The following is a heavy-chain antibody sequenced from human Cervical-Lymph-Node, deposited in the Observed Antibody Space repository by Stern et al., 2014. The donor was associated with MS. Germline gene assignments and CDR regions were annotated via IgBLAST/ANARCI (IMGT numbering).Heavy chain of an antibody. D-gene: IGHD2-15*01. CDR2: LDTDGTST. CDR1: GFTFSTYW. Sequence: EMQLVESGGGLVQPGGSLRLSCAVSGFTFSTYWMHWVRQVPGKGLVGVSRLDTDGTSTSYADSVKDRFTISRDNAKNTLYLQMNSLRAEDTAVYYCAREYCSGGSCSRNYYGMDVWGQGTTVTVSS. J-gene: IGHJ6*02. V-gene: IGHV3-74*02. CDR3: AREYCSGGSCSRNYYGMDV.